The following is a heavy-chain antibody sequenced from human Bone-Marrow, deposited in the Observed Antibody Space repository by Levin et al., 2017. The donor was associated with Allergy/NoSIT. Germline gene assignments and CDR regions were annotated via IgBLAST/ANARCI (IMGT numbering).Heavy chain of an antibody. CDR3: ARGGVHYYDSSGGYYYRNYGMDV. J-gene: IGHJ6*02. CDR2: MNPNSGNT. D-gene: IGHD3-22*01. CDR1: GYTFISYD. V-gene: IGHV1-8*01. Sequence: GASVKVSCKASGYTFISYDINWVRQATGQGLEWMGWMNPNSGNTGYAQNFQGRVTLTRDSSISTAYMELSGLRSEDTAVYYCARGGVHYYDSSGGYYYRNYGMDVWGQGTTVIVSS.